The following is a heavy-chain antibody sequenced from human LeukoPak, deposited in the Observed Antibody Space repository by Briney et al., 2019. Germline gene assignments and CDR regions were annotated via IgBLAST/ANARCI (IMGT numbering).Heavy chain of an antibody. Sequence: ASVKVSCKASGYTFTSYDINWVRQATGQGLEWVGWMNPNSGNTGYAQKFQDRVTMTRNTSISTAYMELSSLRSEDTAVYYCARGLKYGTNYYMDVWGKGTTVTVSS. CDR3: ARGLKYGTNYYMDV. CDR1: GYTFTSYD. J-gene: IGHJ6*03. V-gene: IGHV1-8*01. D-gene: IGHD1-26*01. CDR2: MNPNSGNT.